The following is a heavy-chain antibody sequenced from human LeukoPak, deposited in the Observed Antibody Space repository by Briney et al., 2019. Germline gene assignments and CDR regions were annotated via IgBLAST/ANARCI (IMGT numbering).Heavy chain of an antibody. CDR1: GGSISSYY. CDR3: AREGLDYYYYYMDV. Sequence: SETLSLTCTVSGGSISSYYWSWIRQPAGKGLEWIGRIYTSGSTNYNPSLESRVTMSVDTSKNQFSLKLSSVTAADTAVYYCAREGLDYYYYYMDVWGKGTTVTISS. J-gene: IGHJ6*03. CDR2: IYTSGST. V-gene: IGHV4-4*07.